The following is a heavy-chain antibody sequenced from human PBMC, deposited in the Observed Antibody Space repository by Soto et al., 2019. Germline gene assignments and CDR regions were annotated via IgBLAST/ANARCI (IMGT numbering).Heavy chain of an antibody. CDR3: ARDRNYYCRAVSCYNAFDI. J-gene: IGHJ3*02. Sequence: PGGSLRLSCAASGFSFSAYGMHWVRQAPGKGLEWVALIWYDGSNKYYGDSVKGRFTISRDNSKNTLYLQMDSLRAEDTAVYYCARDRNYYCRAVSCYNAFDIWGQGTMVTVSS. V-gene: IGHV3-33*01. D-gene: IGHD2-15*01. CDR1: GFSFSAYG. CDR2: IWYDGSNK.